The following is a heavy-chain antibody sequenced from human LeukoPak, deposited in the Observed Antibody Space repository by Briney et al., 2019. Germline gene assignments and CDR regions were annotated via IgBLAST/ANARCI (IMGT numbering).Heavy chain of an antibody. J-gene: IGHJ4*02. Sequence: GASVKVSCKASGYTFTSYGISWVGQAPGQGLEWRGWISAYNGNTNYAQKLQGRVTMTTDTSTSTACMELRSLRSDDTAVYYCARAGSSGWYGGDVYWGQGTLVTVSS. V-gene: IGHV1-18*04. CDR1: GYTFTSYG. CDR3: ARAGSSGWYGGDVY. D-gene: IGHD6-19*01. CDR2: ISAYNGNT.